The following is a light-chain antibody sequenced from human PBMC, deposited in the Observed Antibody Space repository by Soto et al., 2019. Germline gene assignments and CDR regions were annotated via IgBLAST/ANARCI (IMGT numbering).Light chain of an antibody. CDR3: CSYAGSYTLV. Sequence: QSVLPQPRSVSGSPGQSVTISRTGTSSDVGGYNYVSWYQQHPGKAPKLMIYDVSKRPSGVPDRFSGSKSGNTASLTTSGLQAEDEADYYCCSYAGSYTLVFGGGTKVTVL. CDR2: DVS. J-gene: IGLJ2*01. V-gene: IGLV2-11*01. CDR1: SSDVGGYNY.